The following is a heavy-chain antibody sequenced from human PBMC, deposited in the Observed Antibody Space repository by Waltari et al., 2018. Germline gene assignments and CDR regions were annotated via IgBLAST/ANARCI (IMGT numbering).Heavy chain of an antibody. J-gene: IGHJ4*02. CDR2: MNPKRGNT. CDR3: ARGSRLASGTFFPTATDN. Sequence: QVQLVQSGAEVKEPGASVKVSCKASGYAFSTYDINWVRQAAGQGLEWMGWMNPKRGNTGYAPKVQCRVTMTRDTSISTAYMELSSLRSDDTAVYYCARGSRLASGTFFPTATDNWAQGTPVTVSS. D-gene: IGHD3-10*01. V-gene: IGHV1-8*01. CDR1: GYAFSTYD.